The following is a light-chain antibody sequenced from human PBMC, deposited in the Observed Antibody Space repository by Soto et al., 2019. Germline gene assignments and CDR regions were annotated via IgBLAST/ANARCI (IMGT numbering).Light chain of an antibody. CDR2: KAS. CDR1: QSISNW. Sequence: DIQMTQSPSTLSASVGDRVTITCRASQSISNWLAWFQQKPGKAPKLLIYKASNLASGVPSTFSGSASGPEFTLTISSLQPDDFATYYCQHYYDYSWTFGQGTKVEIK. V-gene: IGKV1-5*03. J-gene: IGKJ1*01. CDR3: QHYYDYSWT.